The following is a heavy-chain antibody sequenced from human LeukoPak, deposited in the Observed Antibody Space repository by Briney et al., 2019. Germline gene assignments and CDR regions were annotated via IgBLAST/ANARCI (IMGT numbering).Heavy chain of an antibody. D-gene: IGHD6-19*01. CDR3: ARALRGWYPYYYGMDV. J-gene: IGHJ6*02. Sequence: PSETLSLTCAVYGGSFSGYYWSWNRQPPGKGLEWIGEINHSGSTSYNPSLKSRVTISVDTSKNQFSLKLSSVTAADTAVYYCARALRGWYPYYYGMDVWGQGTTVTVSS. CDR1: GGSFSGYY. V-gene: IGHV4-34*01. CDR2: INHSGST.